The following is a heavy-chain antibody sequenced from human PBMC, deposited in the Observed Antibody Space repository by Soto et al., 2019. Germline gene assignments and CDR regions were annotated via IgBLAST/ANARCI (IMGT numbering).Heavy chain of an antibody. D-gene: IGHD3-10*01. J-gene: IGHJ6*02. Sequence: GASVKVSCKASGGTFSSYTISWVRQAPGQGLEWMGRIIPILGITNYAQKFQGRVTITADKSTSTAYMELSSLRSEDTAVYYCARDLTTIFRGAENCYVMDVWGRGTTVTVS. V-gene: IGHV1-69*04. CDR3: ARDLTTIFRGAENCYVMDV. CDR1: GGTFSSYT. CDR2: IIPILGIT.